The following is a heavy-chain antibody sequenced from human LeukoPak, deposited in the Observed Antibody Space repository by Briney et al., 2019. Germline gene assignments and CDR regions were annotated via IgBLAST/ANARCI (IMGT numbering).Heavy chain of an antibody. CDR2: INPSGGST. D-gene: IGHD2-2*01. CDR1: GYTFTSYY. J-gene: IGHJ4*02. V-gene: IGHV1-46*01. CDR3: ARSGETRDCSSTSCYAHMCLDY. Sequence: ASVKVSCKASGYTFTSYYMHWVRQAPGQGLEWMGIINPSGGSTSYAQKFQGRVTMTRDTSTSTVYMELSSLRSEDTAVYYCARSGETRDCSSTSCYAHMCLDYWGQGTLVTVFS.